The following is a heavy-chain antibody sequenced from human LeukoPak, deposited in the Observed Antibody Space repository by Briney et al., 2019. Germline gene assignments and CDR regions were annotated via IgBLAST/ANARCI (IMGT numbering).Heavy chain of an antibody. V-gene: IGHV3-74*01. CDR2: INTDGSST. D-gene: IGHD3-3*01. J-gene: IGHJ5*02. CDR1: GFIFSSHW. CDR3: ARDMGYYRSIYFDP. Sequence: PGGSLRLSCAVSGFIFSSHWMHWVRQAPGKGLVWVSRINTDGSSTSYADSVKGRFTISRDNAKNTLYLQMNSLRAEDTAVYYCARDMGYYRSIYFDPWGQGTLVTVSS.